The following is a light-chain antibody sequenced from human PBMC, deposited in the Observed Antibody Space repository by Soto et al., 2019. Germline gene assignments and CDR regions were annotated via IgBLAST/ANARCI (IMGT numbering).Light chain of an antibody. CDR1: QSVSSSY. J-gene: IGKJ1*01. Sequence: EIVLTQSPGTLSLSPGERATLSCRASQSVSSSYLAWYQQKPGQAPRLLIYGASSRATGIPDMFSGSGSGTDFPLTIIRLGPADFAVYYRQQYGSSPTFGQGTKVEMK. CDR3: QQYGSSPT. CDR2: GAS. V-gene: IGKV3-20*01.